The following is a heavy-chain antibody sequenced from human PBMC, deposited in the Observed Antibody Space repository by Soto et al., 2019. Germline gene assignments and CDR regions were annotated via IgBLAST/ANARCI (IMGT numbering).Heavy chain of an antibody. CDR3: ARCRILNSNRFDA. J-gene: IGHJ5*02. D-gene: IGHD2-8*01. Sequence: ASVKVSCKTSGYTFTNYYVHWVRQAPGQGLECMGWINPDSGGTMFAQKFQGRVTMTRDTSINTVYMELSSLSSDDTAVYYCARCRILNSNRFDACGQGTLVTVSS. CDR1: GYTFTNYY. CDR2: INPDSGGT. V-gene: IGHV1-2*02.